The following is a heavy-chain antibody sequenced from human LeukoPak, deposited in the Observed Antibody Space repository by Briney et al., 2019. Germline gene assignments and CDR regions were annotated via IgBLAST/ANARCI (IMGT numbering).Heavy chain of an antibody. CDR3: ARHSSSWYSGGNFDY. Sequence: PGGSLRLSCAASGFTFSSYSMNWVRQAPGKGLEWVPSISSSSSYIYYADSVKGRFTIPRDNAKNSLYLQMNSLRAEDTAVYYCARHSSSWYSGGNFDYWGQGTLVTVSS. D-gene: IGHD6-13*01. CDR2: ISSSSSYI. J-gene: IGHJ4*02. V-gene: IGHV3-21*01. CDR1: GFTFSSYS.